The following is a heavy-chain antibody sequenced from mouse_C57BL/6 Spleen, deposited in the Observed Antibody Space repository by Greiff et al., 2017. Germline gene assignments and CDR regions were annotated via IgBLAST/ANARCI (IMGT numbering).Heavy chain of an antibody. CDR2: IYPSDSET. Sequence: VQLQQPGAELVRPGSSVKLSCKASGYTFTSYWMDWVKQRPGQGLEWIGNIYPSDSETHYNQKFKDKATLTVDKSSSTAYMQLSSLTSEDSAVYYCARNYDYGDYAMYYWGQGTSVTFSS. J-gene: IGHJ4*01. D-gene: IGHD2-4*01. CDR3: ARNYDYGDYAMYY. V-gene: IGHV1-61*01. CDR1: GYTFTSYW.